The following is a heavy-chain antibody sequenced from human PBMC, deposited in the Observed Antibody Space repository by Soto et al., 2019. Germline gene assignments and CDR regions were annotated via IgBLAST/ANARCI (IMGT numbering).Heavy chain of an antibody. J-gene: IGHJ1*01. Sequence: QITLKESGPTLVKPTQTLTLTCTFSGFSLSTSGVGVGWIRQPPGKALEWLALIYWDDDKRYSPSLKSRLTNTKDTSKNQVVHKMTNREPVDTATYYCAQSSHYYDSSGYYAAGEYFQHWGQGTLVTVSS. CDR3: AQSSHYYDSSGYYAAGEYFQH. CDR1: GFSLSTSGVG. CDR2: IYWDDDK. D-gene: IGHD3-22*01. V-gene: IGHV2-5*02.